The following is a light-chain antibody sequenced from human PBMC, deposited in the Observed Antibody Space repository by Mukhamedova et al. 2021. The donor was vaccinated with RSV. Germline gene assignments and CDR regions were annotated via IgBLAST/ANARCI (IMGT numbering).Light chain of an antibody. J-gene: IGLJ2*01. CDR2: EDN. CDR3: RPYDSSNVV. V-gene: IGLV6-57*01. Sequence: VTISCTRSSGSIASNYVQWYQQRPGSSPTTVIYEDNQRPSGVPDRFSGSIDSSSNSASLTISGLKTEDEADYYCRPYDSSNVVFG. CDR1: SGSIASNY.